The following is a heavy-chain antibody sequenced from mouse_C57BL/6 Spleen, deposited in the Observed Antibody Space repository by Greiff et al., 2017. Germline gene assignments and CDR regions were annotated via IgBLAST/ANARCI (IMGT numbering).Heavy chain of an antibody. CDR3: ARWYDYGRSWGFAY. CDR2: ILPGSGST. D-gene: IGHD1-1*01. V-gene: IGHV1-9*01. Sequence: QVQLQQSGAELMKPGASVKLSCKATGYTFTGYWIEWVKQRPGHGLEWIGEILPGSGSTTYNEKFKGKATFTADTSSNTAYMQLSSLTTEESAIDYCARWYDYGRSWGFAYWGQGTLVTVSA. J-gene: IGHJ3*01. CDR1: GYTFTGYW.